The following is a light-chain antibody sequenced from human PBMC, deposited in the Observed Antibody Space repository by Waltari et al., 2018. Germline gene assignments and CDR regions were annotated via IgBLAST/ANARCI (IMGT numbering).Light chain of an antibody. Sequence: QSALTQPASVSGSPGQSITIPCTGTSSDVGSYNLVSWYQQHPGKAPKLMIYEGSKRPSGVSNRFSGSKSGNTASLTISGLQAEDEADYYCCSYAGSSTRGLYVFGTGTKVTVL. CDR1: SSDVGSYNL. V-gene: IGLV2-23*01. CDR3: CSYAGSSTRGLYV. J-gene: IGLJ1*01. CDR2: EGS.